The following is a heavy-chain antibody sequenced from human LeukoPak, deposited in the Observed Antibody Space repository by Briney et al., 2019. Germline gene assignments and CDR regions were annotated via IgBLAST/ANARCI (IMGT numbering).Heavy chain of an antibody. CDR2: INPSGGNT. D-gene: IGHD6-6*01. Sequence: APVTVSCMASGYTLTRYYMHWVRPAPGQGVEWMGIINPSGGNTSYPQKFQGRVTMTRDTSTSTVYMELSSLRSEDTAVYYCARDLTDQSIAARLVYYYYYMDVWGKGTTVTVSS. CDR3: ARDLTDQSIAARLVYYYYYMDV. CDR1: GYTLTRYY. V-gene: IGHV1-46*03. J-gene: IGHJ6*03.